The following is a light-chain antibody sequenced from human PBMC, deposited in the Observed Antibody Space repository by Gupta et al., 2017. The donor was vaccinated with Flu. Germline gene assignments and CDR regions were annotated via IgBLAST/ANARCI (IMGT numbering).Light chain of an antibody. CDR1: QSISTW. CDR3: QQYNSYPWT. CDR2: KAS. J-gene: IGKJ1*01. V-gene: IGKV1-5*03. Sequence: GDGVPFACRASQSISTWLAWYQQKPGKAPKVLIYKASGLESGVPSRFRGSGSGTEFTLTISSLQPDDFATYYCQQYNSYPWTFGQGTKVEIK.